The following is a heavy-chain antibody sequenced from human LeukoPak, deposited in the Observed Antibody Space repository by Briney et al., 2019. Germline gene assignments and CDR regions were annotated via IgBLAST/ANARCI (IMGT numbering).Heavy chain of an antibody. CDR2: TYSSGTT. Sequence: PSETLSLTCTVSGGSISNYYWSWIRQPAGKGLEWIGRTYSSGTTNYNPSLQSRITMSVDTSKNQFSLELSSVTAADTAVYYCARNGYNYRDFDYWGQGTLVTVSS. D-gene: IGHD5-24*01. CDR3: ARNGYNYRDFDY. J-gene: IGHJ4*02. CDR1: GGSISNYY. V-gene: IGHV4-4*07.